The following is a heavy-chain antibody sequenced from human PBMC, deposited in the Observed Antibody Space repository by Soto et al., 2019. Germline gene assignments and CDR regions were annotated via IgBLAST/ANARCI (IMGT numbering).Heavy chain of an antibody. CDR1: GFTFSSYA. Sequence: EVQLLDSGGGLVQPGVSLRLSCAASGFTFSSYAMNWVRQAPGKGLEWVSVISGSGDSTYYADSVKGRFTISRDNSKNTLYLQMNSLRTEDTAVYYGARRGPGTYFDYWGQGTLVTVSS. J-gene: IGHJ4*02. D-gene: IGHD6-13*01. CDR2: ISGSGDST. CDR3: ARRGPGTYFDY. V-gene: IGHV3-23*01.